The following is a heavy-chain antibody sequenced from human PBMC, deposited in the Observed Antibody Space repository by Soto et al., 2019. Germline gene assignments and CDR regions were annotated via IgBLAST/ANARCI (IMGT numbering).Heavy chain of an antibody. J-gene: IGHJ3*02. Sequence: EVQLVESGGGLVQPGGSLRLSCATSGFTFSTYWMTWVRQAPGKGLEWVANIKEDGSETYYVDSLKGRFTISRDNAENSLFLQMNSLRVEDTAVYYCARRTFSGAFDIWGQGTMVTVSS. CDR1: GFTFSTYW. V-gene: IGHV3-7*01. CDR2: IKEDGSET. CDR3: ARRTFSGAFDI. D-gene: IGHD3-16*01.